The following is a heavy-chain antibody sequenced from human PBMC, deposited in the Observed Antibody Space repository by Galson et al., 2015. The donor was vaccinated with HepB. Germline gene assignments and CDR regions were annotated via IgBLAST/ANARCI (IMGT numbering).Heavy chain of an antibody. D-gene: IGHD3-16*01. V-gene: IGHV1-24*01. CDR2: FDPEDGET. CDR3: ATGEPNSLYYYYGMDV. J-gene: IGHJ6*02. Sequence: SVKVSCKVSGYTLTELSMHWVRQAPGKGLEWMGGFDPEDGETIYAQKFQGRVTMTEDTSTDTAYMELSSLRSEDTAVYYCATGEPNSLYYYYGMDVWGQGTTVTVSS. CDR1: GYTLTELS.